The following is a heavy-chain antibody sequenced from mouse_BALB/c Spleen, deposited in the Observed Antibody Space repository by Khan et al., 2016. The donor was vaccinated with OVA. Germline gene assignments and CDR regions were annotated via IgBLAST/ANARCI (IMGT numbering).Heavy chain of an antibody. CDR2: INPSTGYT. CDR3: AASIRFVYSMNY. CDR1: GYTFTSYW. J-gene: IGHJ4*01. V-gene: IGHV1-7*01. D-gene: IGHD2-12*01. Sequence: QVQLQQSGAELAKPGASVKMSCKASGYTFTSYWMHWVKQRPGQGLEWIGYINPSTGYTEYNQKFKDKATLTTDKSSSTAYMQLSSLTSEDSAVYDFAASIRFVYSMNYGCQGSSVTVSS.